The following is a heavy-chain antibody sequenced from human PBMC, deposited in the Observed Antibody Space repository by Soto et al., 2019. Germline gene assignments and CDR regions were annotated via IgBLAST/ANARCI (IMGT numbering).Heavy chain of an antibody. J-gene: IGHJ4*02. CDR1: GFTFSTNG. CDR3: AKDRVESGLGEVDY. D-gene: IGHD3-16*01. V-gene: IGHV3-30*18. CDR2: ISYDGSNK. Sequence: LRLSCAASGFTFSTNGMHWVRQAPGKGLEWVADISYDGSNKYYADSVKGRLTISRDNSKNTLYLQMNSLRAEDTAVYYCAKDRVESGLGEVDYWGQGTLVTVSS.